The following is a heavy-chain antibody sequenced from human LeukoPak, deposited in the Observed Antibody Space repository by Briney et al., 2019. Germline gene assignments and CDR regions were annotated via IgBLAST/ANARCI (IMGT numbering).Heavy chain of an antibody. CDR1: GGSFSGYY. J-gene: IGHJ3*02. V-gene: IGHV4-34*01. CDR2: INHSGST. D-gene: IGHD3-22*01. Sequence: SETLSLTCAVYGGSFSGYYWSWIRQPPGKGLEWIGEINHSGSTNYNPSLKSRVTISVDTSKNQFSLKPSSVTAADTAVYYCARISSSGSYSDAFDIWGQGTMVTVSS. CDR3: ARISSSGSYSDAFDI.